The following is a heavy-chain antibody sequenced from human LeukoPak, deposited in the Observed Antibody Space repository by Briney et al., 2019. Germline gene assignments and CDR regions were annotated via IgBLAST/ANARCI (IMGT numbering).Heavy chain of an antibody. V-gene: IGHV3-23*01. J-gene: IGHJ4*02. CDR2: ISGSGGST. CDR1: GFTFSSYA. CDR3: AKDNSAGYQPDY. Sequence: GGSLRLSCAASGFTFSSYAMSWVRQAPGKGLEWVSAISGSGGSTYYADTVKGRFTISRDNSKNTLYLQMNSLRAEDTAVYYCAKDNSAGYQPDYWGQGTLVTVSS. D-gene: IGHD3-9*01.